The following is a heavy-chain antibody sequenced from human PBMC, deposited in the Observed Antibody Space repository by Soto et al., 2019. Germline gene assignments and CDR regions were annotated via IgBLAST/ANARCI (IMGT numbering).Heavy chain of an antibody. CDR1: GFTFSSYA. CDR3: AKSRRAVASNYYYYYGMDV. CDR2: ISGSGGST. D-gene: IGHD6-19*01. J-gene: IGHJ6*02. Sequence: LGGSLRLSCAASGFTFSSYAMSWVRQAPGKGLEWVSAISGSGGSTYYADSVKGRFTISRDNSKNTLYLQMNSLRAEDTAVYYCAKSRRAVASNYYYYYGMDVWGQGTTVTVSS. V-gene: IGHV3-23*01.